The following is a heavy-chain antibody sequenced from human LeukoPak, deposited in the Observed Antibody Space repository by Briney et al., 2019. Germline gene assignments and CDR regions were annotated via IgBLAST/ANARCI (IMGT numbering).Heavy chain of an antibody. J-gene: IGHJ4*02. CDR1: GDTFTSYD. CDR3: VRTAGIFWSGAYYFDS. V-gene: IGHV1-8*01. Sequence: ASVKVSCKASGDTFTSYDVNWVRQATGQGHEWMGWMNPNSGNTGYAQKFQGRVTMTRNTSINTASMEVSSLRSEDTAVYYCVRTAGIFWSGAYYFDSWGQGTLVTVSS. CDR2: MNPNSGNT. D-gene: IGHD3-3*01.